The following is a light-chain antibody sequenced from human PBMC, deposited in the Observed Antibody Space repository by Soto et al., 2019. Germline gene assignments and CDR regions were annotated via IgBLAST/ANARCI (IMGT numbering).Light chain of an antibody. CDR1: QSVRSSY. Sequence: EIVLTQSPGTLSLSPGERATLSCRASQSVRSSYLAWYQQKPGQAPRLLIYGASSRATGIPDRFSGSGSGTDFTLTINRLEPEDLAVYYCQQYGDSPTFSGGTKVEIK. J-gene: IGKJ4*01. V-gene: IGKV3-20*01. CDR3: QQYGDSPT. CDR2: GAS.